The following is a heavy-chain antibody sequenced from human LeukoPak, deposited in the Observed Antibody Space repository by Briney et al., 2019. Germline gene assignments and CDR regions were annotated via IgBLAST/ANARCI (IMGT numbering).Heavy chain of an antibody. CDR2: INHSGST. D-gene: IGHD6-13*01. CDR1: GGSFSGYY. CDR3: ARAWGIAAAGSIDP. Sequence: SETLSLTCAVYGGSFSGYYWSWIRQPPGKGLEWIGEINHSGSTNYNPSLKSRVTISVDTSKNQFSLKLSSVTAADTAVYYCARAWGIAAAGSIDPWGQGTLVTVSS. J-gene: IGHJ5*02. V-gene: IGHV4-34*01.